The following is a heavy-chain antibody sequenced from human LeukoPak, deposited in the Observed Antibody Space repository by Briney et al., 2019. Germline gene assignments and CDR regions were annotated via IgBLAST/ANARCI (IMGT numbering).Heavy chain of an antibody. Sequence: GGSLRLSCAASGFTFSSYSMSWVRQAPGKGLEWVSAISSSGGSTDYTDSVKGRFTISRDNSKNTLYLQMNSLRAEDTAVYYCAKVYSSGCSDYWGQGTLVTVSS. J-gene: IGHJ4*02. CDR2: ISSSGGST. CDR1: GFTFSSYS. CDR3: AKVYSSGCSDY. D-gene: IGHD6-19*01. V-gene: IGHV3-23*01.